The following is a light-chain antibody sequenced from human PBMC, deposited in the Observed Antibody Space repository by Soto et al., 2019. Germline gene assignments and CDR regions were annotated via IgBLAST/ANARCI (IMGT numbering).Light chain of an antibody. J-gene: IGKJ1*01. CDR3: QKYNSAPWT. CDR2: VAS. CDR1: QGISNY. V-gene: IGKV1-27*01. Sequence: DIQMTQSPSSLSASVGDRVTITCRASQGISNYLAWYQQQPGKVPKLLIYVASTLQSGVPSRFSGSGSGTAFTLTISSLQPEDVATYYCQKYNSAPWTCGQGTKVEI.